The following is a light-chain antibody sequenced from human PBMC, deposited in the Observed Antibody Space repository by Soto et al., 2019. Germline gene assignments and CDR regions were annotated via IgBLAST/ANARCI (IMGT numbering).Light chain of an antibody. V-gene: IGLV2-8*01. CDR2: EVY. CDR3: SAYAGSSTWV. Sequence: QSVPTQPPSASGSPGQSVTFSCTGTSSDVGGYNYVSWYQQYPGKAPKLMIYEVYKRHSGVPDRFSGSKSGNTASLTVSGRQPANEADYYCSAYAGSSTWVFGGGTKLTVL. J-gene: IGLJ2*01. CDR1: SSDVGGYNY.